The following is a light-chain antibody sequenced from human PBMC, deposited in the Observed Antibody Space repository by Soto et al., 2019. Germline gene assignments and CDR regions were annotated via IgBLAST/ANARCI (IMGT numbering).Light chain of an antibody. CDR3: QHLRSYPSP. J-gene: IGKJ4*01. Sequence: IQVTQSPSSLSASVGDRVTITCRASQDINIYLAWYQQKPGKAPTLLIYGASTLQSGVPSRFSGSGFGTDFTLTISSLQAEDFASYYCQHLRSYPSPFGGGTKVDIK. V-gene: IGKV1-9*01. CDR2: GAS. CDR1: QDINIY.